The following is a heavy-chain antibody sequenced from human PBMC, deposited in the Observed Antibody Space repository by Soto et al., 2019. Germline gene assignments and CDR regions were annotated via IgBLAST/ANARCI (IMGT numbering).Heavy chain of an antibody. J-gene: IGHJ4*02. CDR2: ISGSGGST. V-gene: IGHV3-23*01. Sequence: PGGSLRLSCAASRFTFSSYAMSWVRQAPGKGLEWVSAISGSGGSTYYADSVKGRFTISRDNSKNTLYLQMNSLRAEDTAVYYCAKPYYYDSSGYYLPTPVDYWGQGTLVTVSS. CDR3: AKPYYYDSSGYYLPTPVDY. D-gene: IGHD3-22*01. CDR1: RFTFSSYA.